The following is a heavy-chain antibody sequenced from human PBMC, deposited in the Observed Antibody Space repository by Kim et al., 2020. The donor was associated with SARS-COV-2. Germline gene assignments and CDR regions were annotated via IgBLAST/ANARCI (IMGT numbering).Heavy chain of an antibody. V-gene: IGHV3-23*01. D-gene: IGHD2-2*01. CDR3: AKELYCSSTSCYAAGDYGMDV. CDR2: ISGSGGST. CDR1: GFTFSSYA. J-gene: IGHJ6*02. Sequence: GGSLRLSCAASGFTFSSYAMSWVRQAPGKGLEWVSAISGSGGSTYYADSVKGRFTISRDNSKNTLYLQMNSLRAEDTAVYYCAKELYCSSTSCYAAGDYGMDVWGQGTTVTVSS.